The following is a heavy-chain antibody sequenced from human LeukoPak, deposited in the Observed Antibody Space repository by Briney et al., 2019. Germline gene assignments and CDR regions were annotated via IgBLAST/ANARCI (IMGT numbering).Heavy chain of an antibody. J-gene: IGHJ6*02. CDR3: AKRVV. Sequence: GGCLRLSCAASGLTFSSYAMNCVRQAPGKGLEWVSAISGSGGSTYSADSVKGRFTISRDNSKNTMYLQMNSLTAEDTAVYYCAKRVVWGQGTTVTVSS. CDR2: ISGSGGST. CDR1: GLTFSSYA. V-gene: IGHV3-23*01.